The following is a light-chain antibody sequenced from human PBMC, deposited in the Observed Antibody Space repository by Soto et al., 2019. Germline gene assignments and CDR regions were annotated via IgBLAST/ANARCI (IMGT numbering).Light chain of an antibody. CDR2: DVS. CDR3: SLYTTSSTVV. CDR1: SSDVGGYNY. Sequence: QSVLTQPASVSGSPGQSITISCSGTSSDVGGYNYVSWYQQHPGKAPKVMIYDVSNRPSGVSNRFSGSKSGNTASLTISGLQSEDEADYYCSLYTTSSTVVFGGGTKLTVL. J-gene: IGLJ2*01. V-gene: IGLV2-14*01.